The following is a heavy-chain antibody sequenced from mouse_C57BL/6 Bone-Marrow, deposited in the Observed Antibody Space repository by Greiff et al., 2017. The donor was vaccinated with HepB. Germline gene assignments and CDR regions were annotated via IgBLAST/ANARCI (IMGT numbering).Heavy chain of an antibody. D-gene: IGHD2-10*01. CDR3: ARSYYGNYGYYAMDY. CDR1: GFSLTSYG. J-gene: IGHJ4*01. Sequence: QVHVKQSGPGLVQPSQSLSITCTVSGFSLTSYGVHWVRQSPGKGLEWLGVIWSGGSTDYNAAFISRLSISKDNSKSQVFFKMNSLQADDTAIYYCARSYYGNYGYYAMDYWGQGTSVTVSS. CDR2: IWSGGST. V-gene: IGHV2-2*01.